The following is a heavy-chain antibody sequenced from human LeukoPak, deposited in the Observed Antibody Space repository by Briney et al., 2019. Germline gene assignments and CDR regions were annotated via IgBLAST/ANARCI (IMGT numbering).Heavy chain of an antibody. V-gene: IGHV3-23*01. CDR2: ISGSGGST. J-gene: IGHJ5*02. Sequence: GGSPRLSCAASGFTFSSYAMSWVRQAPGKGLEWVSAISGSGGSTYYADSVKGRFTISRDNSKNTLYLQMNSLRAEDTAVYYCAKDPRYDFWSGYYGYNWFDPWGQGTLVTVSS. CDR1: GFTFSSYA. CDR3: AKDPRYDFWSGYYGYNWFDP. D-gene: IGHD3-3*01.